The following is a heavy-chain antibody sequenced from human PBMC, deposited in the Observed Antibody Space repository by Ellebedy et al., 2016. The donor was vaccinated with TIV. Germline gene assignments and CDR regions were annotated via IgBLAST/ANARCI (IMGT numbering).Heavy chain of an antibody. J-gene: IGHJ4*02. CDR1: GYSFSYYW. CDR3: ARHVSTPAWSYDY. CDR2: IFPGDSQT. D-gene: IGHD2-15*01. Sequence: GESLKISCMASGYSFSYYWIGWVRQMPGKGLEWMGIIFPGDSQTKYGPSFQGQVTISADKSINTASLQWSSLKASDTAMYYRARHVSTPAWSYDYWGQGALVTVSS. V-gene: IGHV5-51*01.